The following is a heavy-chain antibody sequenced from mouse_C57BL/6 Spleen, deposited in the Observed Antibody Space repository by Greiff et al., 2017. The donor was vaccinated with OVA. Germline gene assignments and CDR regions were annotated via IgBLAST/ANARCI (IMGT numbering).Heavy chain of an antibody. J-gene: IGHJ2*01. CDR3: SRDLLQYCFDY. D-gene: IGHD2-1*01. CDR2: IDPANGNT. CDR1: GFNIPNTY. V-gene: IGHV14-3*01. Sequence: VQLQQSVAELVRPGASVKLSCKASGFNIPNTYMHWVKQRPEQGLAWIGRIDPANGNTKYAPKFQGKATITADQSSNTANLLLISLTTEDTAIYYFSRDLLQYCFDYWGQGTTLTVSS.